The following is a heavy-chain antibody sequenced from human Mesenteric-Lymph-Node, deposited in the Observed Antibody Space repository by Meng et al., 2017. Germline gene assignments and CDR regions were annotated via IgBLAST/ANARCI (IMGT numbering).Heavy chain of an antibody. Sequence: SETLSLTCTVSGGSISSSSYYWGWIRQPPGKGLEWIGSIYYSGSTYYNPSLKSRVTISVDTSKNQFSLKLSSVTAADTAVYYCARGTSEIYDSSGYYYVGAYYFDYWGQGTLVTVSS. J-gene: IGHJ4*02. CDR1: GGSISSSSYY. CDR2: IYYSGST. D-gene: IGHD3-22*01. V-gene: IGHV4-39*07. CDR3: ARGTSEIYDSSGYYYVGAYYFDY.